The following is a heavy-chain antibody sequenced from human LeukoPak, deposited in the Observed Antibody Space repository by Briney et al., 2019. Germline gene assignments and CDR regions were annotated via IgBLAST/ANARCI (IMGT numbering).Heavy chain of an antibody. Sequence: SETLSLTCAVYGGSFSGYYWSWIRQPPGKGLEWLGEINHSGSTNYNPSLKSRVTISVDTSKNQFSLKLSSVTAADTAVYYCARSYSSSWYRTSPLDYWGQGTLVTVSS. CDR2: INHSGST. CDR1: GGSFSGYY. CDR3: ARSYSSSWYRTSPLDY. D-gene: IGHD6-13*01. J-gene: IGHJ4*02. V-gene: IGHV4-34*01.